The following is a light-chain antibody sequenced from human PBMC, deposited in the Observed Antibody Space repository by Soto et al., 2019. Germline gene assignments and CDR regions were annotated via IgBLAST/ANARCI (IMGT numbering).Light chain of an antibody. CDR1: QSVLYSSNNKNY. Sequence: DIVMTQSPDSLAVSLGERATINCKSSQSVLYSSNNKNYLAWYQQKPGQPPKLLIYWASTRESVVPDRFSGSGSGTDFTLTIRSLQAEDVAVYYCQQSYSTPLTFGGGTKVEIK. CDR2: WAS. CDR3: QQSYSTPLT. V-gene: IGKV4-1*01. J-gene: IGKJ4*01.